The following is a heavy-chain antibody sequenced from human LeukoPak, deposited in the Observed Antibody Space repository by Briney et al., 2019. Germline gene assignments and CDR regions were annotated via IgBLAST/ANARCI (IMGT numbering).Heavy chain of an antibody. J-gene: IGHJ4*02. V-gene: IGHV3-23*01. D-gene: IGHD3-10*01. Sequence: PGGSLRLSCAASGFTFSSYGMSWVRQAPGKGLEWVSAISGSGGSTYYADSVKGRFTISRDNSKNTLYLQMNSLRAEDTAVYYCAKSPLSYDYYGSGSFDYWGQGTLVTVSS. CDR3: AKSPLSYDYYGSGSFDY. CDR2: ISGSGGST. CDR1: GFTFSSYG.